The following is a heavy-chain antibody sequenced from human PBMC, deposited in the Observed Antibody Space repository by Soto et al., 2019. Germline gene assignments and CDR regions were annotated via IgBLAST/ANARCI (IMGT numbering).Heavy chain of an antibody. D-gene: IGHD6-19*01. V-gene: IGHV3-30*18. Sequence: VQLVESGGGVVQPGRSLRLSCAASGFTFSDYAMHWVRQAPGKGLEWVAVVFHDGRNTHYADSVKGRFTISRDSSKNTVSLDMTSLRAEDTAVYYCAKGGRQWLVTSDFNYWGQGALVTVSS. CDR3: AKGGRQWLVTSDFNY. J-gene: IGHJ4*02. CDR1: GFTFSDYA. CDR2: VFHDGRNT.